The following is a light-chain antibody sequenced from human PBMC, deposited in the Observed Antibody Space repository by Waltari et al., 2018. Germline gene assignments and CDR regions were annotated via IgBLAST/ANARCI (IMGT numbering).Light chain of an antibody. CDR2: AAS. V-gene: IGKV1-16*01. Sequence: DLQMTQSPSSLSASVGDRVTISCRASKNIRSYLSWYQRKPGIAPKLVIYAASTLQSGVPSRFSGSGSGTNFTRTITSLQAEDCAAYYCQQYNTLYTFGQGTKLEIK. J-gene: IGKJ2*01. CDR1: KNIRSY. CDR3: QQYNTLYT.